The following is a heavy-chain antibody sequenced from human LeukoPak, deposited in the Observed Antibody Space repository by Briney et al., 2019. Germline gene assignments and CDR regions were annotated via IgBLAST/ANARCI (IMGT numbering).Heavy chain of an antibody. CDR1: GFTFNSYW. Sequence: GGSLRLSCAASGFTFNSYWMNWVRQAPGKGLLWVSHMSSDGTITSYADSVKGRFTISRDNAKNTLYLQMNSLRAEDTGVYYCASRGFLNYWGQGTLVTVSS. CDR3: ASRGFLNY. V-gene: IGHV3-74*01. CDR2: MSSDGTIT. J-gene: IGHJ4*02.